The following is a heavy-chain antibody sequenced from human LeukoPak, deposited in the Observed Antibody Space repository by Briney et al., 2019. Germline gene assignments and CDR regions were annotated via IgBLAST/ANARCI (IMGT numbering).Heavy chain of an antibody. Sequence: GGSLRLSCEASGITFSTYWMTWVRQAPGKGLECVANIKQDGSEIYYVDSVKGRFTISRDHAKNSLYLQMNSLRAEDTAVYFCVRLAYSCGQIWGQGTLVTVSS. V-gene: IGHV3-7*01. J-gene: IGHJ4*02. CDR2: IKQDGSEI. D-gene: IGHD2-21*01. CDR1: GITFSTYW. CDR3: VRLAYSCGQI.